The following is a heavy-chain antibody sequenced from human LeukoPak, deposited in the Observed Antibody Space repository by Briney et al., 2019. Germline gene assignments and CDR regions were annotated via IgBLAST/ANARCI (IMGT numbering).Heavy chain of an antibody. J-gene: IGHJ5*02. CDR2: IYHSGST. CDR3: ARSLTGVGKYNWFDP. Sequence: SETLSLTCTVSSGSMRSDYWSWIRQPPGKGLEWIGYIYHSGSTKYNPYLKSRVTMSVDTSKNQFSLKLSSVTAADTAVYYCARSLTGVGKYNWFDPWGQGTLVTVSS. CDR1: SGSMRSDY. V-gene: IGHV4-59*01. D-gene: IGHD4/OR15-4a*01.